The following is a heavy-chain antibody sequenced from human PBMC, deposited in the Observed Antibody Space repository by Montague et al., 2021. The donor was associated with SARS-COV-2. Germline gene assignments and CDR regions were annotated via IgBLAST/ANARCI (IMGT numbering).Heavy chain of an antibody. V-gene: IGHV4-31*03. Sequence: TLSLTCTVSGGSISSGGYYWSWIRQHPGKGLEWIGYIYYSGSTYYNPSLKSRVTISVDTPKNQFSLKLSSVTAAATAVYYCARVLGGYCSGGSCYRGWYFDLWGHGTLVTVSS. D-gene: IGHD2-15*01. J-gene: IGHJ2*01. CDR1: GGSISSGGYY. CDR2: IYYSGST. CDR3: ARVLGGYCSGGSCYRGWYFDL.